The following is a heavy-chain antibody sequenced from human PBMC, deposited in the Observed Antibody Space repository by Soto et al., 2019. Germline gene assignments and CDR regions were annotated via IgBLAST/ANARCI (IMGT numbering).Heavy chain of an antibody. CDR2: ISVYNGNT. V-gene: IGHV1-18*04. Sequence: ASVKVSCKTSGYTFTSHGISWVRQAPGQGLEWMGWISVYNGNTNYPQKVQDRVTMTTDTSTSTAYMELRSLRSDYTAVYYCARENPPDVWGQGTTVTVSS. CDR3: ARENPPDV. CDR1: GYTFTSHG. J-gene: IGHJ6*02.